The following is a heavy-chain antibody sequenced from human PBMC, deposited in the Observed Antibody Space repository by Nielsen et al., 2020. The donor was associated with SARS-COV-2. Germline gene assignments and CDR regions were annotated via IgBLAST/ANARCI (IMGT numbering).Heavy chain of an antibody. CDR1: GFTFYTYA. Sequence: GSLKISCAASGFTFYTYAMHWVRQAPGKGLGWVAVISYDGAMKYYADSVKGRFTISRDNSKNTLYLQMNSLRPEDTAVYYCAREGLGSTYYMDVWGEGTTVSVSS. J-gene: IGHJ6*03. D-gene: IGHD1-26*01. CDR2: ISYDGAMK. V-gene: IGHV3-30-3*01. CDR3: AREGLGSTYYMDV.